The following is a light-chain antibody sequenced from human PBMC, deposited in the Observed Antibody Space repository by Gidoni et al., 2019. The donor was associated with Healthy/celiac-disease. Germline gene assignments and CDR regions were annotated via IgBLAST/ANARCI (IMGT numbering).Light chain of an antibody. Sequence: QSVFTQPPSLSAAPGKKVTISCSGSSSNIGNNYVSWYQQLPGTAPKLPIYDNNKRPSGIPDRFSGSKSGTSATLGITGLQTGDEADYYCGTWDSSLSALFGGGTKLTVL. CDR1: SSNIGNNY. J-gene: IGLJ2*01. CDR2: DNN. CDR3: GTWDSSLSAL. V-gene: IGLV1-51*01.